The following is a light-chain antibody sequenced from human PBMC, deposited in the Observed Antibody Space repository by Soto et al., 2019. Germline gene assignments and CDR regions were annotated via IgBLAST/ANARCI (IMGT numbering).Light chain of an antibody. CDR3: QQANSFPWT. CDR2: AAS. Sequence: DIQMNPSPSSVSASVGARVTITCRASQGISSWLAWYQQKPGKAPELMIYAASSLQSGVPSRFSRSGSGTDFTLTISSLQPEELATYDCQQANSFPWTFGQGTKVEFK. J-gene: IGKJ1*01. V-gene: IGKV1-12*01. CDR1: QGISSW.